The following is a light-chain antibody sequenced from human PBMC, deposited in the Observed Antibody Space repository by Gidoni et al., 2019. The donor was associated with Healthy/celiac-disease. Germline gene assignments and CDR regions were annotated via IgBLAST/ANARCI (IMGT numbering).Light chain of an antibody. CDR2: AAS. CDR1: QSISSY. CDR3: QQSYSTPFT. V-gene: IGKV1-39*01. J-gene: IGKJ3*01. Sequence: DIQMTQSPSALSASVGDRVTSTCRASQSISSYLNWYQQKQGKAPKLLIYAASSLQSGVPSRFSGSGSGTDFTLTISSLQPEAFATYYCQQSYSTPFTFGPGTKVDIK.